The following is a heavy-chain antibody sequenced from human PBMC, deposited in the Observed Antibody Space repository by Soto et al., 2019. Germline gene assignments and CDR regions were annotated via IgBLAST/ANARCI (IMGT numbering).Heavy chain of an antibody. CDR1: RFPLSDYA. CDR2: ISWNSGSI. D-gene: IGHD6-25*01. J-gene: IGHJ4*02. CDR3: AKQRRYSSEGFAD. V-gene: IGHV3-9*01. Sequence: GVCLRLSCLASRFPLSDYAVSWVRAAQGKGLEWVSGISWNSGSIGYADSVKGRFTISRDNAKNSLYLQMNSLRAEDTAVDYCAKQRRYSSEGFADWGQGTLVPFSS.